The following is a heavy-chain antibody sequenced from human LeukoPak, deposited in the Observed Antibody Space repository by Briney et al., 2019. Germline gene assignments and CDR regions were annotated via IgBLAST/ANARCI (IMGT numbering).Heavy chain of an antibody. CDR3: VRGGIAVAGGTSSYYYYGMDV. CDR2: IIPIFETA. Sequence: GASVKVSCKASGGTFSSYGISWVRQAPGQGLEWMGGIIPIFETANYAQKFQGRVTITADESPSTAYMELSSLRPEDTAVYYCVRGGIAVAGGTSSYYYYGMDVWGQGTTVTV. V-gene: IGHV1-69*13. D-gene: IGHD6-19*01. J-gene: IGHJ6*02. CDR1: GGTFSSYG.